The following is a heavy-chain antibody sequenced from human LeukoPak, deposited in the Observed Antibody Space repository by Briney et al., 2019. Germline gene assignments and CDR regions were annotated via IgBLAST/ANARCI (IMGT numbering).Heavy chain of an antibody. CDR2: INPNSGGT. V-gene: IGHV1-2*02. CDR1: GYTFTGYY. Sequence: ATVKVSCKASGYTFTGYYMHWVRQAPGQGLEWMGWINPNSGGTNYAQKFQGRVTMTRDTSISTAYVELSRLRSDDTAVYYCARDATMGHYYDSSGYAAWFDPWGQGTLVTVSS. J-gene: IGHJ5*02. CDR3: ARDATMGHYYDSSGYAAWFDP. D-gene: IGHD3-22*01.